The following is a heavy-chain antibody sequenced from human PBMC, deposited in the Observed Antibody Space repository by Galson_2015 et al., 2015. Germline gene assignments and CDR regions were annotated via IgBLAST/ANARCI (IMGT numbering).Heavy chain of an antibody. D-gene: IGHD3-22*01. CDR2: IWYDGSNK. J-gene: IGHJ6*02. CDR1: GFTFSSYG. V-gene: IGHV3-33*01. Sequence: SLRLSCAASGFTFSSYGMHWVRQAPGKGLEWVAVIWYDGSNKYYADSVKGRFTISRDNSKNTLYLQMNSLRAEDTAVYYCARDGYYYHYYYYGMDVWGQGTTVTVSS. CDR3: ARDGYYYHYYYYGMDV.